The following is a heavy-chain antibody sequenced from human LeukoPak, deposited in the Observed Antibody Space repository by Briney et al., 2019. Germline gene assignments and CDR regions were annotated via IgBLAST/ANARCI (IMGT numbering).Heavy chain of an antibody. Sequence: SETLSLTCAVYGGSFSGYYWSWIRQPPGKGLEWIGEINHSGSTNYNPSLKSRVTISVDTSKNQFSLKLSSVTAADTAVYYCARHKVVLSIIRQNAFDIWGQGTMVTVSS. CDR2: INHSGST. CDR3: ARHKVVLSIIRQNAFDI. J-gene: IGHJ3*02. D-gene: IGHD3-22*01. V-gene: IGHV4-34*01. CDR1: GGSFSGYY.